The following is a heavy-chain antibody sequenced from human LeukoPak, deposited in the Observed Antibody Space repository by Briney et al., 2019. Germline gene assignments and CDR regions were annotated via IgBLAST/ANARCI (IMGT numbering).Heavy chain of an antibody. CDR1: GFTFSSYW. V-gene: IGHV3-74*01. D-gene: IGHD3-3*01. Sequence: GGSLRLSCAASGFTFSSYWMHWVRQAPGKGLVWVSRISTDGSSASYADSVKGRFTISRDNAKNTLYLQMNSLRAEDTAVYYCARDRLDDFWSGYYLPYYYYGMDVWGQGTTVTVSS. CDR3: ARDRLDDFWSGYYLPYYYYGMDV. CDR2: ISTDGSSA. J-gene: IGHJ6*02.